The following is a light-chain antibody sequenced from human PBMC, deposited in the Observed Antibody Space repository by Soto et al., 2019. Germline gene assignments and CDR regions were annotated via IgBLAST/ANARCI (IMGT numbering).Light chain of an antibody. CDR2: GNN. CDR1: SSNIGAGFD. V-gene: IGLV1-40*01. CDR3: QSYDSSLSGDSV. Sequence: QSALTQSPSVSGAPGQLGSISCTGTSSNIGAGFDVHWYQQLPGTATKLLNYGNNNRPSGVPDLFSGSKSGTSASLAITGLQAEDEADYYYQSYDSSLSGDSVFGTGTKITVL. J-gene: IGLJ1*01.